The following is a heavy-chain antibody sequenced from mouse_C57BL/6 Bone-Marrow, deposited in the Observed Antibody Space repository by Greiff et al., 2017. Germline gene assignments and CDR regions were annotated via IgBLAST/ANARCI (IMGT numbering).Heavy chain of an antibody. D-gene: IGHD1-1*01. CDR1: GFNIKDYY. J-gene: IGHJ4*01. CDR3: ARHYYGSSYGAMDY. CDR2: IDPEDGKT. Sequence: VQLQQSGAELVKPGASVKLSCTASGFNIKDYYMHWVKQRTEQGLEWIGRIDPEDGKTKYAPKFQGKATITADTSSNTAYLQLSSLTSEDTAVYYCARHYYGSSYGAMDYWGQGTSVTVSS. V-gene: IGHV14-2*01.